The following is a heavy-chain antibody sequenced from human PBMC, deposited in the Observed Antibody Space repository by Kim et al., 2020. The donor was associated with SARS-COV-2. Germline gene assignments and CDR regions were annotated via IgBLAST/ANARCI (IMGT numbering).Heavy chain of an antibody. J-gene: IGHJ4*02. D-gene: IGHD2-8*01. CDR1: GGSISSSSYY. CDR3: AHCTNGVHYFDY. V-gene: IGHV4-39*01. Sequence: SETLSLTCTVSGGSISSSSYYWGWIRQPPGKGLEWIGSIYYSGSTYYNPSLKSRVTISVDTSKNQFSLKLSSVTAADTAVYYCAHCTNGVHYFDYWGQGTLVTVSS. CDR2: IYYSGST.